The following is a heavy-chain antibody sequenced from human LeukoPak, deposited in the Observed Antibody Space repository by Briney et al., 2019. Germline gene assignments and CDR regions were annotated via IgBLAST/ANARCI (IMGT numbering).Heavy chain of an antibody. J-gene: IGHJ3*02. D-gene: IGHD2-8*01. CDR2: IYYSGST. CDR1: GGSISSSSYY. Sequence: SETLSLTCTVSGGSISSSSYYWGWIRQPPGKGLEWIGSIYYSGSTYYNPSLESRVTISVDTSKNQFSLKLSSVTAADTAVYYCARRGTNGVAIWGQGTMVTVSS. CDR3: ARRGTNGVAI. V-gene: IGHV4-39*01.